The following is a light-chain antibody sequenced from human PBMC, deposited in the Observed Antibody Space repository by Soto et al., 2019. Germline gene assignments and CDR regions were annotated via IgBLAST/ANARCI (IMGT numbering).Light chain of an antibody. V-gene: IGKV1-5*03. Sequence: DIGMTQSPSTLSGSVGGRVTITCRASQTISSWLAWYQQKPGKAPKLLIYKASTLKSGVPSRFSGSGSGTELTLTISSLQPDDFATYYCQHYNSYSEAFGQGTKVDIK. CDR1: QTISSW. J-gene: IGKJ1*01. CDR3: QHYNSYSEA. CDR2: KAS.